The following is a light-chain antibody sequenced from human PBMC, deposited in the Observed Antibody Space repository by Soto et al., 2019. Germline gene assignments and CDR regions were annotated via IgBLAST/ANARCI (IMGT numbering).Light chain of an antibody. CDR3: QLYDNLPLA. CDR1: QDIRKF. CDR2: DAS. V-gene: IGKV1-33*01. Sequence: DIQMTQSPSSLSAFVGDRVTITCQASQDIRKFLNWYQQRPGKAPKLLIYDASNLETGVPSRFSGSGFGTDFTFTISILQPEDIATYYCQLYDNLPLAFGGGTKVEIK. J-gene: IGKJ4*01.